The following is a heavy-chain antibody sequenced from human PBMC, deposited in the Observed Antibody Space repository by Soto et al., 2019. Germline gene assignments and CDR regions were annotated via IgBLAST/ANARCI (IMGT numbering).Heavy chain of an antibody. CDR1: GGSISSGVCS. Sequence: SETLSLTCAVSGGSISSGVCSWSWIRQPPGKGLEWIGYIYHSGSTYYNPSLKSRVTISVDRSKNQFSLKLSSVTAADTAVYYCATAGGLGAVAADYWGQGTLVTVSS. CDR3: ATAGGLGAVAADY. D-gene: IGHD6-19*01. V-gene: IGHV4-30-2*01. CDR2: IYHSGST. J-gene: IGHJ4*02.